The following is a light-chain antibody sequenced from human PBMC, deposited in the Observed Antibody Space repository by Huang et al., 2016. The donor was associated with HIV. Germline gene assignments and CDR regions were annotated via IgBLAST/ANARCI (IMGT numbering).Light chain of an antibody. CDR3: QQYNFYPLT. CDR2: AAY. CDR1: QGISSW. Sequence: DIQMTQSPSSLSASIGDRVTITCRASQGISSWLAWYQQKPEEAPKSLIYAAYSLQSGVPSRFSGSGSGTDFTLTISSLQPEDFATYYCQQYNFYPLTFGGGTKVEIK. J-gene: IGKJ4*01. V-gene: IGKV1D-16*01.